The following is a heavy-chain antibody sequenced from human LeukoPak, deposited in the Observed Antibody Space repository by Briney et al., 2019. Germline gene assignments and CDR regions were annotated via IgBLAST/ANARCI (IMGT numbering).Heavy chain of an antibody. J-gene: IGHJ4*02. D-gene: IGHD6-13*01. V-gene: IGHV1-2*02. Sequence: ASVKVSCKASGYTFTGYYMHWVRQAPGQGLEWMGWINPNSGGTNYAQKFQGRVTTTRDTSISTAYMELSRLRSDDTAVYYCARLSIAAAGTLGDYWGQGTLVTVSS. CDR1: GYTFTGYY. CDR3: ARLSIAAAGTLGDY. CDR2: INPNSGGT.